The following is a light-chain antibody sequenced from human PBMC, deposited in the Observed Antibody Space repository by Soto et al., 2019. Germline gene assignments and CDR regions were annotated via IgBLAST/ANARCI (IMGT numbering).Light chain of an antibody. J-gene: IGLJ3*02. CDR1: SSNIGSNT. CDR2: SNN. Sequence: QTVVTQPTSASGTPGQRVTISCSGSSSNIGSNTVNWYQQLPGTAPKLLIYSNNQRPSGVPDRFSGSKSGTSASLAISGLQSEDEADYYCAAWDDSRRGVFGGGTKVTVL. CDR3: AAWDDSRRGV. V-gene: IGLV1-44*01.